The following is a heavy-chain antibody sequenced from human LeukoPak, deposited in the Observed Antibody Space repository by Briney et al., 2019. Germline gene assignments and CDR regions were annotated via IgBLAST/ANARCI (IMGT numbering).Heavy chain of an antibody. CDR2: ISGSGGST. V-gene: IGHV3-23*01. CDR1: VFTFSSYA. Sequence: GGSLRLSCAASVFTFSSYAMSWVRQAPGKGLEWVSAISGSGGSTYYADSVKGRFTISRDNSKNTLYLQMNSLRVEDTAVYYCAKDWFGELLPAFDYWGQGTLVTVSS. D-gene: IGHD3-10*01. J-gene: IGHJ4*02. CDR3: AKDWFGELLPAFDY.